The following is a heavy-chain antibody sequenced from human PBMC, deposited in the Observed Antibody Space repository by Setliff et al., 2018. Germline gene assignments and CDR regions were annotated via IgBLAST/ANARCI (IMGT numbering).Heavy chain of an antibody. D-gene: IGHD1-20*01. Sequence: SETLSLTCSVYGESFSNNYWSWIRQTPGKGLEWIGESNHGGSTSYHPSLKSRLTMSVDTSKNQFSLKLTSVTAADTAVYYCARDGGINMVKTYYYGLDVWGQGTTVTVS. V-gene: IGHV4-34*01. CDR3: ARDGGINMVKTYYYGLDV. CDR1: GESFSNNY. J-gene: IGHJ6*02. CDR2: SNHGGST.